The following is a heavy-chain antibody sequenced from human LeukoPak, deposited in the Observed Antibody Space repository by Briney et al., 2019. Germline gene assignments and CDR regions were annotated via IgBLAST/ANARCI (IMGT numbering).Heavy chain of an antibody. V-gene: IGHV1-69*05. CDR2: TIPIFGTA. CDR3: ASSSEYYDSSYFDY. CDR1: GGTPTSYA. J-gene: IGHJ4*02. Sequence: SVNAACKPSGGTPTSYATSWVRHAPGQGSEWMGGTIPIFGTANYAQKFQGRVTLTTDESTRTAYIYLSSVRTEDTAVYYCASSSEYYDSSYFDYWGQGTLVTVSS. D-gene: IGHD3-22*01.